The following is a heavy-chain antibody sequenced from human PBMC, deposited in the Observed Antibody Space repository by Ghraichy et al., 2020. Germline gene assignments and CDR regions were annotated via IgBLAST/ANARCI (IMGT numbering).Heavy chain of an antibody. J-gene: IGHJ5*02. Sequence: GGSLRLSCAASGFIFSSYTMHWVRQAPGKGLEWVSSISSGSGKIYYADSLKGRCTISRDNAKNSLFLHMNNLRADDTAVYYCARQEGSDILVGHRNWFDPWGQGPLVAVSS. CDR3: ARQEGSDILVGHRNWFDP. CDR1: GFIFSSYT. V-gene: IGHV3-21*01. D-gene: IGHD3-9*01. CDR2: ISSGSGKI.